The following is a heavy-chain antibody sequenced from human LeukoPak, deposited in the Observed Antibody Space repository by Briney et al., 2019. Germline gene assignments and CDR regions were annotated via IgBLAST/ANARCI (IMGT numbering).Heavy chain of an antibody. J-gene: IGHJ4*02. CDR1: GFSFSAYS. Sequence: GGSLRLSCAASGFSFSAYSMNWIRQAPGKGPESVSSISGWSDYIFQADSLDGPFPVPKDNPKNSLLPQMNSLRAEDTAVYYCARVSSVPTPRALDYWGQGALVTVSS. CDR2: ISGWSDYI. D-gene: IGHD4/OR15-4a*01. V-gene: IGHV3-21*01. CDR3: ARVSSVPTPRALDY.